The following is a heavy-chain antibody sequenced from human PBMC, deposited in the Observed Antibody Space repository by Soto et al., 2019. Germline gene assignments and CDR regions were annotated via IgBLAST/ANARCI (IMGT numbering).Heavy chain of an antibody. J-gene: IGHJ4*02. CDR3: AREYYYDSSGNDY. CDR2: INSDGSST. CDR1: GFTFSSYW. V-gene: IGHV3-74*01. Sequence: GESLKISCAASGFTFSSYWMHWVRQAPGKGLVWVSRINSDGSSTSYADSVKGRFTISRDNAKNTLYLQMNSLRAEDTAVYYCAREYYYDSSGNDYWGQGTLVTVSS. D-gene: IGHD3-22*01.